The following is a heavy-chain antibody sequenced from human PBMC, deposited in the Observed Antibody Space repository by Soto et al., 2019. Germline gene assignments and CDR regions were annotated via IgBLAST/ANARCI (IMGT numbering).Heavy chain of an antibody. Sequence: EVQLVESGGGLVQPGRSLRLSCTASGFNFNDHGMHWVRQAPGKGLEWVSGITWHSDGMGYADSVKGRFTISRDNAKNSLYLQMNSLRVEDTALYYCAKEDSGFSGYMDVWGKGTTVTVSS. D-gene: IGHD3-10*01. J-gene: IGHJ6*03. V-gene: IGHV3-9*01. CDR1: GFNFNDHG. CDR2: ITWHSDGM. CDR3: AKEDSGFSGYMDV.